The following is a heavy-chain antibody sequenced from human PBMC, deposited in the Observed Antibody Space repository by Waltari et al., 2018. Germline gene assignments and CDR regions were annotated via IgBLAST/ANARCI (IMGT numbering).Heavy chain of an antibody. CDR2: INHSGST. J-gene: IGHJ1*01. D-gene: IGHD6-19*01. CDR1: GGSFSGYY. V-gene: IGHV4-34*01. Sequence: QVQLQQWGAGLLKPSETLSLTCAVYGGSFSGYYWSWLRQPPGKGLEWIGEINHSGSTNYNPSLKSRVTISVDTSKNQFSLKLSSVTAADTAVYYCASEMYSSGWSPRPDRLQHWGQGTLVTVSS. CDR3: ASEMYSSGWSPRPDRLQH.